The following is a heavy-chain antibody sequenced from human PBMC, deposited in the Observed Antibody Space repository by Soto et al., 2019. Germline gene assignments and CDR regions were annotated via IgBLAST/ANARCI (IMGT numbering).Heavy chain of an antibody. CDR2: INHSGST. V-gene: IGHV4-34*01. Sequence: LSLTCSVYGGSFSGYYWSWIRQPPGKGLEWIGEINHSGSTNYNPSLKSRVTISVDTSKNQFSLKLSSVTAADTAVYYCARVPSIAVAANWFDPWGQGTLVTVSS. CDR1: GGSFSGYY. CDR3: ARVPSIAVAANWFDP. J-gene: IGHJ5*02. D-gene: IGHD6-19*01.